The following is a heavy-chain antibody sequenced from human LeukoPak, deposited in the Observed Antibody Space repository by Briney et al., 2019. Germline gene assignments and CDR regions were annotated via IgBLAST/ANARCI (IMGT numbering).Heavy chain of an antibody. J-gene: IGHJ4*02. V-gene: IGHV3-21*01. CDR2: ISSRSTSI. CDR3: ARDSLWDDY. CDR1: GFTFSSYS. D-gene: IGHD5-18*01. Sequence: PGGSLSLSCAASGFTFSSYSMNWVRQAPGKGLEWVSSISSRSTSIYYADSVKGRFTISRDNAKNSLYLQMNSLRAEDTAVYYCARDSLWDDYWGQGTLVTVSS.